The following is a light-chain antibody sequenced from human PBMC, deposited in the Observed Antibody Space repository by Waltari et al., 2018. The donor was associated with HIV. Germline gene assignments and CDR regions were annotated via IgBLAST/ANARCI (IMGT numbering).Light chain of an antibody. J-gene: IGLJ3*02. V-gene: IGLV1-47*01. Sequence: QSVLTQPPSASGTPGQRVTISCSGSSSNIGSNYVYWYQQLPGTAPKLLIYRNNQRTSGVPDRLSGSKSGTSASLAISGLRSEDEADYYCAAWDDSLSGLVFGGGTKLTVL. CDR1: SSNIGSNY. CDR2: RNN. CDR3: AAWDDSLSGLV.